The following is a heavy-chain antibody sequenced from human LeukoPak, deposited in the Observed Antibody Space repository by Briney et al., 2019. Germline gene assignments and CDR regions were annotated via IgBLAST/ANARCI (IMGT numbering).Heavy chain of an antibody. CDR1: GGSISSSSYY. CDR2: IHYSGST. CDR3: ARGYCSGGSCYSYYYYNYMDV. J-gene: IGHJ6*03. Sequence: SETLSLTCTVSGGSISSSSYYWGWIRQPPGTGLEWIGSIHYSGSTNYNPSLKSRVTISVDTSKNQFSLKLSSATAADTAVYYCARGYCSGGSCYSYYYYNYMDVWGKGTTVTVSS. V-gene: IGHV4-39*07. D-gene: IGHD2-15*01.